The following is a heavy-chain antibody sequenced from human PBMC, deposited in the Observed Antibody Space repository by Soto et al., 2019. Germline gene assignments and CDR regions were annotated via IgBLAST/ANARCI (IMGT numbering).Heavy chain of an antibody. Sequence: QVQLQESGPGLVKPSGTLSLTCAVSGGSIIMSNWWSWVRRPPGKGLEWIGEVYDSGSTTYNPSHKSRVSISVDKSKNQFYLRLSAVTAADTAVYYCARDLRRSNSGIDPWGQGILVTVSS. V-gene: IGHV4-4*02. CDR3: ARDLRRSNSGIDP. J-gene: IGHJ5*02. D-gene: IGHD7-27*01. CDR1: GGSIIMSNW. CDR2: VYDSGST.